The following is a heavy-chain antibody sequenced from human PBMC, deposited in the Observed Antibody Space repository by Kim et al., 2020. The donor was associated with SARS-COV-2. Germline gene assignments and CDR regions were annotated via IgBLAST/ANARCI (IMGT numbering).Heavy chain of an antibody. CDR1: GFTFSSYA. V-gene: IGHV3-23*01. CDR2: ITGST. D-gene: IGHD2-21*02. J-gene: IGHJ4*02. CDR3: AKCRGGDLKYYFDS. Sequence: GGSLRLSCAASGFTFSSYAMTWVRQAPGKGLEWVSTITGSTYYAGSVKGRFTISRDDSKNTLYLQMNNLRAEDTAVYYCAKCRGGDLKYYFDSWGQGTLVTVSS.